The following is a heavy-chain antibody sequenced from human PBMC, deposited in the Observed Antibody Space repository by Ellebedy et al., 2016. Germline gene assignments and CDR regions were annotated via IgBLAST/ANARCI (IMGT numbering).Heavy chain of an antibody. V-gene: IGHV3-9*01. CDR1: GFTFDDYA. J-gene: IGHJ4*02. CDR2: ISGNSGSK. Sequence: GGSLRLSXAASGFTFDDYAMHWVRQAPGKGLEWVSGISGNSGSKGYADSVKGRFTISRDNAKNSLYLQMNSLRADDTALYYCAKGTGRFLEWLSTYPFDFWGQGIQVTVSS. D-gene: IGHD3-3*01. CDR3: AKGTGRFLEWLSTYPFDF.